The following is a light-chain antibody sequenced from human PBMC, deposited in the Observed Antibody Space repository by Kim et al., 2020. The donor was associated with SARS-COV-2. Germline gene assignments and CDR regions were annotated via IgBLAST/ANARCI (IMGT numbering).Light chain of an antibody. Sequence: QSALTQPLSASGSPGQSVTISCTGTSSDVGGYNYVSWYQQHPGKAPKLMIYEVSKWPSGVPDRFSGSKSGNTASLTVSGLQAEDEADYYCSSYAGSNNVVFGGGTQLTVL. CDR1: SSDVGGYNY. CDR3: SSYAGSNNVV. CDR2: EVS. V-gene: IGLV2-8*01. J-gene: IGLJ2*01.